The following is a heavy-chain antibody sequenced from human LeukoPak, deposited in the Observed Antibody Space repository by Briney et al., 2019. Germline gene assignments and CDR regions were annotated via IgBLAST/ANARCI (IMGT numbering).Heavy chain of an antibody. V-gene: IGHV3-23*01. CDR3: AKVTYGSGTYGAFDY. CDR1: GFTFSSHG. J-gene: IGHJ4*02. Sequence: GGTLRLSCGASGFTFSSHGMSWVRQAPGKGLEWVSTISGSGDNTYYADSVKGRFTISRDNSKNTLYLQTNSLRAEDTAVYYCAKVTYGSGTYGAFDYWGQGTLVTVSS. D-gene: IGHD3-10*01. CDR2: ISGSGDNT.